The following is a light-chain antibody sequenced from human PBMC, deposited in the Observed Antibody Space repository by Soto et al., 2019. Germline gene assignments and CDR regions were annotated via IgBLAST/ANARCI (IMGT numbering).Light chain of an antibody. V-gene: IGLV2-8*01. CDR2: EVN. CDR1: SSDIGAYNY. CDR3: TSYGGRDNLM. Sequence: QSVLTQPPSASGSPGQSVTISCTGTSSDIGAYNYVSWFQQHPGEAPKLIISEVNKRPSGVPDRFSGSKSGNTASLTVSGLQAEDVADYYCTSYGGRDNLMFGGGTKLTVL. J-gene: IGLJ3*02.